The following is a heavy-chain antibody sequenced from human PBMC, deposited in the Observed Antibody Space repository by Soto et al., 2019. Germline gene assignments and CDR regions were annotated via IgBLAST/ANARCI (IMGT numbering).Heavy chain of an antibody. CDR3: ARDRRQWLVRTPR. J-gene: IGHJ4*02. D-gene: IGHD6-19*01. CDR2: ISYDGSNK. V-gene: IGHV3-30-3*01. Sequence: GGSLRLSCAASGFTFSSYAMHWVRQAPGKGLEWVAVISYDGSNKYYADCVKGRFTISRDNSKNTRYLQMNRLRAEDTAVYYCARDRRQWLVRTPRWGQGTLVTVSS. CDR1: GFTFSSYA.